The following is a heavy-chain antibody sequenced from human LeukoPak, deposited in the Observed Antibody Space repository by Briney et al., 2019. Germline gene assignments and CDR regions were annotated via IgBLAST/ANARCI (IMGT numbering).Heavy chain of an antibody. CDR1: GFTFSSCG. V-gene: IGHV3-30*18. Sequence: GRSLRLYCAASGFTFSSCGMHWVRQAPGKGLEWVAVISYDGSNKYYADSVKGRFTISRDNSKNTLYLQMNSLRAEDTAVYYCAKDRYYYGSGSYYNGYYYGMDDWGQGTTVTVSS. CDR3: AKDRYYYGSGSYYNGYYYGMDD. D-gene: IGHD3-10*01. CDR2: ISYDGSNK. J-gene: IGHJ6*02.